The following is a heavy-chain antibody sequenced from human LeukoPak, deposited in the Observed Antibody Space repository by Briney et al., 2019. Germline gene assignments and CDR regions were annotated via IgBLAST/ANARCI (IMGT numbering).Heavy chain of an antibody. CDR1: GFTFSDYY. Sequence: PGGSLRLSCAASGFTFSDYYMSWIRQAPGKGLEWVANIKQDGSETYYVDSVKGRFTISRDNAKNSLYLQMNSLRAEDTAVYYCAREWFGDLLFWGQGTLVTVSS. D-gene: IGHD3-10*01. J-gene: IGHJ4*02. V-gene: IGHV3-7*01. CDR2: IKQDGSET. CDR3: AREWFGDLLF.